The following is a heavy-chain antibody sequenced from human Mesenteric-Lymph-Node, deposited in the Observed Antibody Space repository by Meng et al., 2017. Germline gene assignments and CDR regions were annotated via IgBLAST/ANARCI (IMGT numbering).Heavy chain of an antibody. J-gene: IGHJ4*02. Sequence: GESLKISCAASGFTFSNYGLTWVRQAPGKGLEWVSAISGSGGSTYYADSVKGRFTISRDNSKNTLYLQMNSLRAEDTAVYYCAKGYSSGWYYFDYWGQGTLVTVSS. D-gene: IGHD6-19*01. V-gene: IGHV3-23*01. CDR3: AKGYSSGWYYFDY. CDR2: ISGSGGST. CDR1: GFTFSNYG.